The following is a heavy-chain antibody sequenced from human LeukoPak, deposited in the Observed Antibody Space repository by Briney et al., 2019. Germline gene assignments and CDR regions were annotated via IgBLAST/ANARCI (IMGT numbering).Heavy chain of an antibody. CDR3: ARSGIAVAGNYYYYYGMDV. CDR1: GYTFTSYD. V-gene: IGHV1-8*01. Sequence: ASVKVSCKASGYTFTSYDINWVRQATGQGLEWMGWMNPNSGNTGYAQKFQGRVTMTRNTSISTAYMELSSLRSEDTAVYYCARSGIAVAGNYYYYYGMDVWGQGTTVTVSS. J-gene: IGHJ6*02. D-gene: IGHD6-19*01. CDR2: MNPNSGNT.